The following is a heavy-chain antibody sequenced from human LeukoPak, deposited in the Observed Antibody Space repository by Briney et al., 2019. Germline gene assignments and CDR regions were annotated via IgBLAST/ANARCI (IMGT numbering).Heavy chain of an antibody. J-gene: IGHJ6*04. CDR2: IRSKAYGGTT. CDR1: GFTFGDYA. V-gene: IGHV3-49*03. Sequence: GGSLRLSCTASGFTFGDYAMSWFRQAPGKGLEWVGFIRSKAYGGTTEYAASVKGRFTISRDDSKSIAYLQMNSLKTEDTAVYYCNVVVVAATTDVWGKGTTVTVSS. CDR3: NVVVVAATTDV. D-gene: IGHD2-15*01.